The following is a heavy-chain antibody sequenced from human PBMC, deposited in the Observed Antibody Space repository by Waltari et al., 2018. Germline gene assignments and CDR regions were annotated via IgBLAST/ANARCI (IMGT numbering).Heavy chain of an antibody. CDR3: ARGFLEWSLIYGMDV. V-gene: IGHV4-39*07. Sequence: QLQLQESGPGLVKPSETLSLTCTVSDGSISSSNYYWGWIRQPPGKGLEWIGSISYSGSTYYNPSLKSRVTISVDTSKNQFSLKLSSVTAADTAVYYCARGFLEWSLIYGMDVWGQGTTVTVSS. D-gene: IGHD3-3*01. CDR2: ISYSGST. CDR1: DGSISSSNYY. J-gene: IGHJ6*02.